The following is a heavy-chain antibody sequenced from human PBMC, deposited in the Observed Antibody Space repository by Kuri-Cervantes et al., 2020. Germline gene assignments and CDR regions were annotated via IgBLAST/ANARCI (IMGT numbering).Heavy chain of an antibody. Sequence: GGSLRLSCAASGFTFSSYAMGWVRQAPGKGLEWVSAISGSGGSTYYADSVKGRFTISRDNSKNTLYLQMNSLRAEDTAVYYCARDGWQWLVEYYFDYWGQGTLVTVSS. CDR2: ISGSGGST. CDR1: GFTFSSYA. J-gene: IGHJ4*02. D-gene: IGHD6-19*01. CDR3: ARDGWQWLVEYYFDY. V-gene: IGHV3-23*01.